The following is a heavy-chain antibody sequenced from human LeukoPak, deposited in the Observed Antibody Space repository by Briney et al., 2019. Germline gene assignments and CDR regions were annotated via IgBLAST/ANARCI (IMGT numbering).Heavy chain of an antibody. CDR3: ARGSSISWSPYYFEY. CDR1: GGSISSYY. Sequence: PSETLSLTCTVSGGSISSYYWSWIRQPAGKGLEWIGRIYTSGSTNYNPSLKSRVTMSVDTSKNRFSLKLSSVTAADTAVYYCARGSSISWSPYYFEYWGQGTLVTVSS. V-gene: IGHV4-4*07. D-gene: IGHD6-13*01. CDR2: IYTSGST. J-gene: IGHJ4*02.